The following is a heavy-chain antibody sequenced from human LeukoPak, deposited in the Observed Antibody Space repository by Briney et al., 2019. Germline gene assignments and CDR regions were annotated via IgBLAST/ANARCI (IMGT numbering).Heavy chain of an antibody. Sequence: GGSLRLSCAASGFTFSSYWMSWVRQAPGKGLEWVANIKQDGSEKYYVDSVKGRFTISRDNAKNSLYLQMNSLRAEDTAVYFCARGTHISMVRGASDYWGQGTLVTVSS. J-gene: IGHJ4*02. CDR2: IKQDGSEK. V-gene: IGHV3-7*02. CDR1: GFTFSSYW. CDR3: ARGTHISMVRGASDY. D-gene: IGHD3-10*01.